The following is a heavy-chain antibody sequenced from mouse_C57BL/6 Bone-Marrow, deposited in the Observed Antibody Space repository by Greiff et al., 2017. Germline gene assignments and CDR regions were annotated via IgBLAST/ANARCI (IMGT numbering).Heavy chain of an antibody. Sequence: QVHVKQPGAELVMPGASVKLSCKASGYTFTSYWMHWVKQRPGQGLEWIGEIDPSDSYTNYNQKFKGKSTLTVDQSSSTAYMQLSSLTSEDSAVYYCARWGAYIWYFDVWGTGTTVTVSS. CDR1: GYTFTSYW. CDR3: ARWGAYIWYFDV. CDR2: IDPSDSYT. D-gene: IGHD6-5*01. V-gene: IGHV1-69*01. J-gene: IGHJ1*03.